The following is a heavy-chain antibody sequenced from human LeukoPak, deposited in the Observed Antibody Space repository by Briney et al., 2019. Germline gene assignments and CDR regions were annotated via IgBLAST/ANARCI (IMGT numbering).Heavy chain of an antibody. CDR3: ARLGIDVAAAGTTTTDY. CDR2: INPNSGGT. V-gene: IGHV1-2*06. Sequence: VSVKVSCKASGYTFTGYYMHWVRQAPGQGLEWMGRINPNSGGTNYAQKFQGRVTMTRDTSISTAYMELSRLRSDDTAVFYCARLGIDVAAAGTTTTDYWGQGTLVTVSS. D-gene: IGHD6-13*01. CDR1: GYTFTGYY. J-gene: IGHJ4*02.